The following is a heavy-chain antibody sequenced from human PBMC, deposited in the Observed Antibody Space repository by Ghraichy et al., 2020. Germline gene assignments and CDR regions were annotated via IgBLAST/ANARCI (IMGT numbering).Heavy chain of an antibody. V-gene: IGHV3-30*18. CDR3: AKDCYGGNSGGFEY. CDR1: GLTFSSYG. J-gene: IGHJ4*02. D-gene: IGHD4-23*01. CDR2: ISYDGSNK. Sequence: GGSLRLSCAVSGLTFSSYGMHWVRQAPGKGLEWVAVISYDGSNKYYADSVKGRFAISRDNSKNTLYLQMNSLRAEDTAVYYCAKDCYGGNSGGFEYWGQGTLVTVSS.